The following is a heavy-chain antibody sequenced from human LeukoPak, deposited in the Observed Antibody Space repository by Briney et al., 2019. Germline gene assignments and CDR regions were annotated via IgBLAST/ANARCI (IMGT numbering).Heavy chain of an antibody. CDR3: ARDPYGGYVAY. CDR2: INPNSGAT. Sequence: ASVKVSCKASGYTFTGYYMHWVRQAPGQGLEWMGWINPNSGATNYAQKLQGRATMTRATSISTAYMELSRLRSDDTAVYYCARDPYGGYVAYWGQGTLVTVSS. CDR1: GYTFTGYY. D-gene: IGHD4/OR15-4a*01. J-gene: IGHJ4*02. V-gene: IGHV1-2*02.